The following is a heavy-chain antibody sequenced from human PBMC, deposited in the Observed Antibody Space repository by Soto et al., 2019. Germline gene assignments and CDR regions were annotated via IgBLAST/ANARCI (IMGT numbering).Heavy chain of an antibody. D-gene: IGHD3-10*01. CDR1: GFTFSSYA. CDR3: AKDLSTYYYGSGSYLTPYYMDV. J-gene: IGHJ6*03. CDR2: ISGSGGST. V-gene: IGHV3-23*01. Sequence: PGGSLRLSCAASGFTFSSYAMTWVRQAPGKGLEWVSVISGSGGSTYYADSVKGRFTISGDNSKNTLYLQMNSLRAEDTAVYYCAKDLSTYYYGSGSYLTPYYMDVWGKGTTVTVSS.